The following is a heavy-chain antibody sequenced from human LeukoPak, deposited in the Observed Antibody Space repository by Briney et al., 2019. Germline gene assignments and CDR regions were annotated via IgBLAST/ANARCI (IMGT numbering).Heavy chain of an antibody. V-gene: IGHV1-2*06. D-gene: IGHD2-21*01. CDR2: INPNSGGT. J-gene: IGHJ4*02. Sequence: ASVTVSCTASGYTFTVYYMHWVRQAPGQGLEWMGRINPNSGGTNYAQKFQGRVTITRDTSASTAYMELSSLRSEDTAVYYCAREGKVITGALDYWGQGTLVTVSS. CDR1: GYTFTVYY. CDR3: AREGKVITGALDY.